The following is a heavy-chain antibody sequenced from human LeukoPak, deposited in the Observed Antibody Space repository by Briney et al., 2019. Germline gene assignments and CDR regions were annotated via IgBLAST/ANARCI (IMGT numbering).Heavy chain of an antibody. CDR2: ISYDGSNN. D-gene: IGHD1-26*01. Sequence: GGSLRLSCAASGFTFSSYAMHWVRQAPGKGLEWVAVISYDGSNNYYADSVKGRFTISRDNSKNTLYLQMNSLRAEDTAVYYSAVGATFFDYWGQGTLVTVSS. CDR3: AVGATFFDY. V-gene: IGHV3-30*04. CDR1: GFTFSSYA. J-gene: IGHJ4*02.